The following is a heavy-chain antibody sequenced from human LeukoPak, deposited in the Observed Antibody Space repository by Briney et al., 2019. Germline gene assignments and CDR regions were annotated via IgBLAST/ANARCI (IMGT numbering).Heavy chain of an antibody. D-gene: IGHD2-15*01. Sequence: GESLKISCKGAGYSFNNYWIGWVRQMPGKGLEWMGIIYPGDSDTRYSPSFQGQVTISADKSSSTAYLQWSSLKASDTAMYYCARSGRLGYCSGGSCFRWDYWGQGTLVTVSS. CDR2: IYPGDSDT. V-gene: IGHV5-51*01. CDR3: ARSGRLGYCSGGSCFRWDY. J-gene: IGHJ4*02. CDR1: GYSFNNYW.